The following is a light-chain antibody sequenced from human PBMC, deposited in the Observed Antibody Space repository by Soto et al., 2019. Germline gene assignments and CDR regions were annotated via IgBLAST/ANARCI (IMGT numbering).Light chain of an antibody. CDR1: HSVNSN. Sequence: EILLTQSPATLSVSPGEGATLSFPASHSVNSNLAWYQQKPGQAPRLLIYGASTRPTGIPARFSGSGSGTDFTLTISSLQSEDFAVYYCQQYDKWPLTFGGGTKVDIK. V-gene: IGKV3D-15*01. J-gene: IGKJ4*01. CDR2: GAS. CDR3: QQYDKWPLT.